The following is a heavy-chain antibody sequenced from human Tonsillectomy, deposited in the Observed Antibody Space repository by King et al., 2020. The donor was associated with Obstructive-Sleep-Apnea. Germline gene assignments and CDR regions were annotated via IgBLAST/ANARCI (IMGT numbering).Heavy chain of an antibody. Sequence: QLQESGPGLVKPSETLSLTCTVSGGSIGSNSYYWGWIRQPPGKGLEWIGNTYYTWTTYYNPSLKGRVTISVDTSKNQFSLILTSVTAADTAVYYCASESLYYYDSSGYYYRTPDYWGQGTLVTVSS. CDR3: ASESLYYYDSSGYYYRTPDY. V-gene: IGHV4-39*07. CDR1: GGSIGSNSYY. J-gene: IGHJ4*02. CDR2: TYYTWTT. D-gene: IGHD3-22*01.